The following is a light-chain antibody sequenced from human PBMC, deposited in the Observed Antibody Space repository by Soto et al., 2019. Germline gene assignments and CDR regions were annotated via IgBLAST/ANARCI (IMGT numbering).Light chain of an antibody. CDR3: SSYAGSNKG. V-gene: IGLV2-8*01. CDR2: EVS. J-gene: IGLJ1*01. Sequence: QSALTQPPSASGSPGQSVTISCTGTSSDVGGYNYVSWYQQHPGKAPKLMIYEVSKRPSGVPDRFSGSKSGNTASLTVSGLQAEYEADYYCSSYAGSNKGFGTGTKLTVL. CDR1: SSDVGGYNY.